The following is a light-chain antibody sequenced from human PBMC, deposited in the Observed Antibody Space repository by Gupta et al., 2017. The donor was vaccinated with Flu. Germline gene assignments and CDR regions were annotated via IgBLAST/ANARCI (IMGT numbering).Light chain of an antibody. CDR2: EGS. J-gene: IGLJ1*01. V-gene: IGLV2-8*01. Sequence: GKSVASSGTGTSSENGASNYVAGYQQYPGKDHKIVIDEGSNRPSGVPDRFSGSKSGNTASLTVAGRWAEDEDDYYFFSDGGNDVFGTGTKVTVL. CDR1: SSENGASNY. CDR3: FSDGGNDV.